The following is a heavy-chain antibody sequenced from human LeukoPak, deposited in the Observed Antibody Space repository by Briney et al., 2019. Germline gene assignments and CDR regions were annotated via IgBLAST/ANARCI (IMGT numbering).Heavy chain of an antibody. D-gene: IGHD3-22*01. J-gene: IGHJ5*01. CDR3: ARTPSGYLASWFDP. V-gene: IGHV4-39*01. CDR2: IYYSGST. CDR1: GGSISSSSYY. Sequence: SETLSRTCTVSGGSISSSSYYWGWIRQPPGKGLEWIGSIYYSGSTYYNPSLKSRVTISVDTSKNQLSLKLSSVTAADTAVYYCARTPSGYLASWFDPWGQGTLVTVSS.